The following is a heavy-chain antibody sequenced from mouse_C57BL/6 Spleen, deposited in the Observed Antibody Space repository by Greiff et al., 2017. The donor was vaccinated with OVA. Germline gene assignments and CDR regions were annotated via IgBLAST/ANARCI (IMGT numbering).Heavy chain of an antibody. Sequence: QVQLQQSGPELVKPGASVKISCKASGYAFSSSWMNWVKQRPGKGLEWIGRIYPGDGDTNYNGKFKGKATLTADKSSSTAYMQLSSLTSEDSAVYFCAREQGAYFDYWGQGTTLTVSS. V-gene: IGHV1-82*01. CDR2: IYPGDGDT. J-gene: IGHJ2*01. CDR1: GYAFSSSW. CDR3: AREQGAYFDY.